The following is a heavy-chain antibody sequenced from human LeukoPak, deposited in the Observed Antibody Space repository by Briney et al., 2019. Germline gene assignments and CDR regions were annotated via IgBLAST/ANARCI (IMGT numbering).Heavy chain of an antibody. CDR3: ASGGDTGWYATFAS. CDR2: ISSSRIAI. Sequence: PGGSLRLSCAASGFIFSSYDINWVRQAPGKGQESVSSISSSRIAILRADSEEGCFTISRHYEKNSLYLPMNSVRLEDNALYLCASGGDTGWYATFASWSQGSLVT. J-gene: IGHJ4*02. V-gene: IGHV3-48*03. CDR1: GFIFSSYD. D-gene: IGHD6-13*01.